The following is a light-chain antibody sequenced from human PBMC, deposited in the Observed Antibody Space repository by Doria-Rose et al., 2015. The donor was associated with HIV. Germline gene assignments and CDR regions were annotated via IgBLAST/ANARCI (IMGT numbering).Light chain of an antibody. CDR1: QSFSSTY. CDR3: HQYGTSWT. V-gene: IGKV3-20*01. J-gene: IGKJ1*01. CDR2: DGS. Sequence: DIVMTQSSGTLSLSPGERATLSCRASQSFSSTYLAWYQQKPGQAPSLLIYDGSTRATGIPDRFSASGSGTDSILTINRLEPEDFALYYCHQYGTSWTFGQGTKVEI.